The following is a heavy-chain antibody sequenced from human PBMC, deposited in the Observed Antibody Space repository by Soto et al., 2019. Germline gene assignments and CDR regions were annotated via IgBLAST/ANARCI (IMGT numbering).Heavy chain of an antibody. CDR3: AKAYYDILTGYYDW. D-gene: IGHD3-9*01. Sequence: PGGSLRLSCAASGFTFSSYAMSWVRQAPGKGLEWVSAISGSGGSTYYADSVKGRFTISRDNSKNTLYLQMNSLRAEDTAVYYCAKAYYDILTGYYDWWGQGTLVTVSS. J-gene: IGHJ4*02. CDR1: GFTFSSYA. V-gene: IGHV3-23*01. CDR2: ISGSGGST.